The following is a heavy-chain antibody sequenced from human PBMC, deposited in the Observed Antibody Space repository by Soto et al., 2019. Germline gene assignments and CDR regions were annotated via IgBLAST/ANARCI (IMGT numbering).Heavy chain of an antibody. Sequence: QVQLVESGGGVVQPGRSLRLSCAASGFTFSSYGMHWVRQAPGKGLEWVAVISYDGSNKYYADSVKGRFTISRDNSKNTLYLQMNSLRAEDTAGYYCAKDLFSEGPVAGTLRYYYYYGMDVWGQGTTVTVSS. V-gene: IGHV3-30*18. D-gene: IGHD6-19*01. CDR3: AKDLFSEGPVAGTLRYYYYYGMDV. J-gene: IGHJ6*02. CDR1: GFTFSSYG. CDR2: ISYDGSNK.